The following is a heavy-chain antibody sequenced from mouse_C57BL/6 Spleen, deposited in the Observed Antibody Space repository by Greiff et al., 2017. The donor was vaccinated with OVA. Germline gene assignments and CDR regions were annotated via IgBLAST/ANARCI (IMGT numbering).Heavy chain of an antibody. CDR2: ISSGSSTI. CDR3: SIGGLDY. V-gene: IGHV5-17*01. Sequence: EVHLLESGGGLVKPGGSLKLSCAASGFTFSDYGMHWVRQAPEKGLEWVAYISSGSSTIYYADTVKGRFTISRDKAKNTLFLQMTSLWSDDTSMYYCSIGGLDYWGQGTTLTVSS. D-gene: IGHD3-1*01. J-gene: IGHJ2*01. CDR1: GFTFSDYG.